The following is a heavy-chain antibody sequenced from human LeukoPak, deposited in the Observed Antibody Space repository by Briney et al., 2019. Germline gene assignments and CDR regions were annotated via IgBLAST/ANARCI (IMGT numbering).Heavy chain of an antibody. CDR2: VYTSGNT. CDR3: ARERWCSSSGGFDD. J-gene: IGHJ4*02. CDR1: GGSISSYY. D-gene: IGHD6-6*01. Sequence: SETLSLTCTVSGGSISSYYWSWIRQPARKGLEWIGRVYTSGNTNYNPSLKSRVTMSVDTSKSQFSLKLSSVTAADTAVYYCARERWCSSSGGFDDWGQGTLVTVSS. V-gene: IGHV4-4*07.